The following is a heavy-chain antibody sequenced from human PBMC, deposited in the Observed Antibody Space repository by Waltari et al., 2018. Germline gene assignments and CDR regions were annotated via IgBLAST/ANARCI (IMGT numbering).Heavy chain of an antibody. CDR3: ARQRSNAFDI. CDR1: GGAISSSSYY. J-gene: IGHJ3*02. V-gene: IGHV4-39*01. CDR2: IYYSGST. Sequence: QLQLQESGPGLVKPSETLSLTCTASGGAISSSSYYLGWIRQPPGKGLEWIGSIYYSGSTYYNPSLQSRVTISVDTSKNQFSLKLSSVTAADTAVYYCARQRSNAFDIWGQGTMVTVSS.